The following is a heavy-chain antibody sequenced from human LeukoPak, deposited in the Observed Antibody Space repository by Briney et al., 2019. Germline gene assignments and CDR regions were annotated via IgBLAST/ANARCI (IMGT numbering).Heavy chain of an antibody. V-gene: IGHV3-11*04. CDR1: GFTFSDYY. Sequence: PGGSLRLSCAASGFTFSDYYMNWIRQAPGQGLEWVSYISISGTTIYYADSVKGRFTISRDNAKNSLYLQMNSLRAEDTAVYYCAKVGQKYYDFWSANTGVYYYYYMDVWGKGTTVTVSS. D-gene: IGHD3-3*01. CDR3: AKVGQKYYDFWSANTGVYYYYYMDV. J-gene: IGHJ6*03. CDR2: ISISGTTI.